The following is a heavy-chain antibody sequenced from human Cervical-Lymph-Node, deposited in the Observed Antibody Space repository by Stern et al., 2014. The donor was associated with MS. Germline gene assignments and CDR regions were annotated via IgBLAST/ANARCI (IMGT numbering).Heavy chain of an antibody. CDR3: ASRYGGERVRYYYYGMDV. Sequence: QVQLGQSGAEVKKPGSSVKVSCKASGGTFSSHAISWVRQAPGQGLEWMGGVIPIFGTANYAQKFQGRVTITADESTSTAYMELSSLRSEDTAVYYCASRYGGERVRYYYYGMDVWGQGTTVTVSS. J-gene: IGHJ6*02. CDR1: GGTFSSHA. D-gene: IGHD1-26*01. CDR2: VIPIFGTA. V-gene: IGHV1-69*01.